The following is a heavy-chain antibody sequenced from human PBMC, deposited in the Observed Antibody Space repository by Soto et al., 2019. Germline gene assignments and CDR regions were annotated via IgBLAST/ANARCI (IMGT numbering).Heavy chain of an antibody. CDR1: GSTFNSYA. J-gene: IGHJ4*01. CDR3: VRKYPGTRPFDY. V-gene: IGHV3-23*01. Sequence: WGSLRLSCAASGSTFNSYAMNWVRQAPGRGLAWVSAIGTDGNTYYANSVKGRFTISRDNSRTTLYLQMNSLRVEDTALYYCVRKYPGTRPFDYWGQGTLVTVSS. CDR2: IGTDGNT. D-gene: IGHD2-2*01.